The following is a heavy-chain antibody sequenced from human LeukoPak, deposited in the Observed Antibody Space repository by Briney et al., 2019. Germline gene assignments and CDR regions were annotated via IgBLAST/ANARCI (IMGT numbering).Heavy chain of an antibody. J-gene: IGHJ4*02. Sequence: ASVKVSCKASGYTFASYDINWVRQATGQGLEWMGWMNPNSGNTGYAQKFQGRVTITRNTPISTAYMELSSLRSEDTAVYYCATRSTSFDYWGQGTLVTVSS. CDR1: GYTFASYD. CDR3: ATRSTSFDY. V-gene: IGHV1-8*03. CDR2: MNPNSGNT. D-gene: IGHD2-2*01.